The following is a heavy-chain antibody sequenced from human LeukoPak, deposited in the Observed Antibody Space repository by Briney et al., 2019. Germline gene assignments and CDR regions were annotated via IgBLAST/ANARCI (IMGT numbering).Heavy chain of an antibody. D-gene: IGHD4-17*01. V-gene: IGHV1-18*01. CDR3: ARGSDYGDYGDY. CDR2: ISAYNGNT. CDR1: GYTFTSYG. Sequence: ASVKVSCKASGYTFTSYGISWVRQAPGQGLEWMRWISAYNGNTNYAQKLQGRVTMTTDTSTTTAYMELRSLRSDDTAVYFCARGSDYGDYGDYWGQGTLVTVSS. J-gene: IGHJ4*02.